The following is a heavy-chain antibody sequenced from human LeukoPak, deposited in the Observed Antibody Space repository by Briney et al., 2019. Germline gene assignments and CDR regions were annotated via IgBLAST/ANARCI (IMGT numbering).Heavy chain of an antibody. V-gene: IGHV4-59*01. CDR3: ARGRVSSSTWCSTYYYYFYMDV. CDR1: DDSITMYY. CDR2: VDHTGST. D-gene: IGHD2-15*01. J-gene: IGHJ6*03. Sequence: SETLSLTCSVSDDSITMYYWIWIRQPPGKGLEWIGYVDHTGSTNFNPSLNGRVSISRDTTKNLFSLRLRSVTAADTAVYFCARGRVSSSTWCSTYYYYFYMDVWGKGTTVTVSS.